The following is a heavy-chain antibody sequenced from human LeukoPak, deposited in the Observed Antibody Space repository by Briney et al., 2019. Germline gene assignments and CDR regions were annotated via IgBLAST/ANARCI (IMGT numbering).Heavy chain of an antibody. CDR2: ISAYNGNT. CDR1: GYTFTSYG. V-gene: IGHV1-18*01. J-gene: IGHJ4*02. CDR3: ARNCGYSSSCQGV. Sequence: ASVKGSCKASGYTFTSYGISWVRQAPRQGLEWMGWISAYNGNTNYAQKLQSRVTMTTDTSTSTAYLELRSLRSDDTAVYYCARNCGYSSSCQGVWGQGTLVTVSS. D-gene: IGHD6-13*01.